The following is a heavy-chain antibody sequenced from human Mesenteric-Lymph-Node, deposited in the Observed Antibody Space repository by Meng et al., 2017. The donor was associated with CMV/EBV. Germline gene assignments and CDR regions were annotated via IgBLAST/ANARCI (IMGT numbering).Heavy chain of an antibody. CDR3: ARDNTRAQTSETLDY. CDR2: VTGNSNYK. D-gene: IGHD1-14*01. J-gene: IGHJ4*02. Sequence: GGSLRLSCAASGFSFSVYAMNWVRQAPGKGLEWVSSVTGNSNYKYYADSVKGRFTISRDNARNSLYLQMNSLRAEDTAVYYCARDNTRAQTSETLDYWGQGTLVTVSS. CDR1: GFSFSVYA. V-gene: IGHV3-21*01.